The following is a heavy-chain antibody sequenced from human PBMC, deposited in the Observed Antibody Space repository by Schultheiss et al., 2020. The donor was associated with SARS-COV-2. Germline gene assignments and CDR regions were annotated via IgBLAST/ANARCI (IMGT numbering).Heavy chain of an antibody. CDR2: MNPNSGNT. CDR3: ASAGDYGDYVWISY. J-gene: IGHJ4*02. CDR1: GGTFSSYA. V-gene: IGHV1-69*10. D-gene: IGHD4-17*01. Sequence: SVKVSCKASGGTFSSYAISWVRQAPGQGLEWMGWMNPNSGNTGYAQKFQGRVTITADKSTSTAYMELSSLRSEDTAVYYCASAGDYGDYVWISYWGQGTLVTVS.